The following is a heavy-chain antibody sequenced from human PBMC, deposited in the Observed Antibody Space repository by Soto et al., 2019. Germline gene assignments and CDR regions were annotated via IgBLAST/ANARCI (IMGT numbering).Heavy chain of an antibody. V-gene: IGHV3-9*01. CDR2: ISWNSVSI. D-gene: IGHD3-3*01. Sequence: EVQLVESGGGLVQPGRSLRLSCAASGFTFDDYAMHWVRQAPGEGLEWVSGISWNSVSIGYADSVKARFTISRDNAKNSLYLQMNSLRAEDTALYYCAKAGFWSGYYSLVDYRGQGTLVTVSS. CDR1: GFTFDDYA. CDR3: AKAGFWSGYYSLVDY. J-gene: IGHJ4*02.